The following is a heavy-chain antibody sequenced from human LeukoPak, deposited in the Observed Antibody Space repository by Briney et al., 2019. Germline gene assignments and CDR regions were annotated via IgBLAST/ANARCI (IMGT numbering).Heavy chain of an antibody. CDR3: ARGLWYSSSWYGGYYFDY. Sequence: SVKVSCKASGGTFSSYGISWVRQAPGQGLEWMGGIIPMFGTAKNAQKFQGRVTITADKSTSTAYMELSSLRSEDTAVYYCARGLWYSSSWYGGYYFDYWGQGTLVTVSS. J-gene: IGHJ4*02. CDR1: GGTFSSYG. CDR2: IIPMFGTA. V-gene: IGHV1-69*06. D-gene: IGHD6-13*01.